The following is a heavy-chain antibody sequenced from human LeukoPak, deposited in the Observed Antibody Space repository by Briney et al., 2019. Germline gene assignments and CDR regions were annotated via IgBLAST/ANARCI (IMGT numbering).Heavy chain of an antibody. CDR1: GYSFTSYW. CDR3: ARRKTSFYDSSGYEDYFDY. J-gene: IGHJ4*02. Sequence: GGSLKISCKGSGYSFTSYWIGWVRQMPGKGLEWMGIIYPGDSDTRYSPSFQGQVTISADKSISTAYLQWSSLKASDTAMYYCARRKTSFYDSSGYEDYFDYWGQGTLVTVSS. D-gene: IGHD3-22*01. CDR2: IYPGDSDT. V-gene: IGHV5-51*01.